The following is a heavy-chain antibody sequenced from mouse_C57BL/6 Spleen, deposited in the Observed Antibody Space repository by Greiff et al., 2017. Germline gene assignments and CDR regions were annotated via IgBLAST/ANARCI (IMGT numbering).Heavy chain of an antibody. CDR1: GYAFSSYW. Sequence: QVQLKESGAELVKPGASVKISCKASGYAFSSYWMNWVKQRPGKGLEWIGQIYPGDGDTNYNGKFKGKATLTADKSSSTAYMQLSSLTSEDSAVYFCARGYYYGSSYGGNYWGQGTTLTVSS. CDR3: ARGYYYGSSYGGNY. D-gene: IGHD1-1*01. J-gene: IGHJ2*01. V-gene: IGHV1-80*01. CDR2: IYPGDGDT.